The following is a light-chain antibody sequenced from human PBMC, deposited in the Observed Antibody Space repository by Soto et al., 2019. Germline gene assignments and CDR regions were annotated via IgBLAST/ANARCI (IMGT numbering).Light chain of an antibody. J-gene: IGLJ1*01. Sequence: QSALTQPASVSGSPGQSITFSCTGTSSDIGVYNYVSWYQQHPGKAPKLMIYEVNNRPSGVSNRFSGSKSGNTASLTISGLQAEDEPDYYCSSYTTSNTYVFGTGTKLTVL. CDR2: EVN. CDR1: SSDIGVYNY. CDR3: SSYTTSNTYV. V-gene: IGLV2-14*01.